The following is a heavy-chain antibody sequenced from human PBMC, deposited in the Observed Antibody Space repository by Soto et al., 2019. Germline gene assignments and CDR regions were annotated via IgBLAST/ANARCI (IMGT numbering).Heavy chain of an antibody. V-gene: IGHV1-18*01. J-gene: IGHJ6*02. CDR2: ISTYNGDT. CDR3: ARDPYNVLMVNAPNLYGMNV. Sequence: ASVKVSCKASGYTFTTYDISCVRQAPGQGLEWMGRISTYNGDTNYPQSLQGRLTMTTDTSTNTAYMELRSLRSDDTAVYYCARDPYNVLMVNAPNLYGMNVWGQGTTVTVSS. D-gene: IGHD2-8*01. CDR1: GYTFTTYD.